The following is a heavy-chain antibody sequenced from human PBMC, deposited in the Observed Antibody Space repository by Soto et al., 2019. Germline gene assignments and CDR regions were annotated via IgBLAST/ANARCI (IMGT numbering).Heavy chain of an antibody. J-gene: IGHJ6*02. CDR3: AKERGSGSYWESHGYYYYYGMDD. CDR1: GFTFDDYA. Sequence: PGGSLRLSCAASGFTFDDYAMHWVRQAPGKGLEWVSGISWNSGSIGYADSVKGRFTISRDNAKNSLYLQMNSLRAEDTALYYCAKERGSGSYWESHGYYYYYGMDDWGQGTTVTVSS. CDR2: ISWNSGSI. V-gene: IGHV3-9*01. D-gene: IGHD3-10*01.